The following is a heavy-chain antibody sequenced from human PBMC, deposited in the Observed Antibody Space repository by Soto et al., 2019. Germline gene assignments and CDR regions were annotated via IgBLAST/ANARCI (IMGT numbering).Heavy chain of an antibody. CDR2: ISGYNGDA. Sequence: ASVKVSCKASGYTFTRYGISWVRQAPGQGLEWMGWISGYNGDANYAQSFQGRVSMTIDTSTTTAYMELRTLTPDDTAVYYCAKNGQPPYYYYGMDVWGQGTTVTVSS. CDR1: GYTFTRYG. J-gene: IGHJ6*02. D-gene: IGHD2-8*01. CDR3: AKNGQPPYYYYGMDV. V-gene: IGHV1-18*01.